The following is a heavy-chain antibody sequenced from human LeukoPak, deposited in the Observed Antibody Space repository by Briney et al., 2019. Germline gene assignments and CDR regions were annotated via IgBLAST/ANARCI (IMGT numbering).Heavy chain of an antibody. CDR1: GYTFTGYY. V-gene: IGHV1-2*02. J-gene: IGHJ6*03. CDR3: ARGVVVVYYYYYYMDV. Sequence: ASVKVSCKASGYTFTGYYMHWVRQAPGQGLEWMGWINPNSGGTNYAQKFQGRVTMTRDTSISTAYMELSRLRSDDTAVYYCARGVVVVYYYYYYMDVWGKGTTVTVSS. CDR2: INPNSGGT. D-gene: IGHD2-15*01.